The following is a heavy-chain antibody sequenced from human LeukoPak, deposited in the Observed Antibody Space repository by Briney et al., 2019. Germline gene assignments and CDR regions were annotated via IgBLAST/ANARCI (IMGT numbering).Heavy chain of an antibody. D-gene: IGHD3-3*01. CDR3: ARGRGITIFGVVIHYNWFDP. J-gene: IGHJ5*02. V-gene: IGHV4-34*01. Sequence: PSETLSLTCAVYGGSFSGYYWSWIRQLPGKGLEWIGEINHSGSTNYNPSLKSRVTISVDTSKNQFSLKLSSVTAADTAVYYCARGRGITIFGVVIHYNWFDPWGQGTLVTVSS. CDR1: GGSFSGYY. CDR2: INHSGST.